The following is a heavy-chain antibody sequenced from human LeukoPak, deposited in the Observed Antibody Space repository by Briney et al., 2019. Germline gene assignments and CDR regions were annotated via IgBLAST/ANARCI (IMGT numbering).Heavy chain of an antibody. Sequence: ASVKVSCKASGYTFTDYYMHWVRQAPGQGLEWMGWLNPNSGETNYAQKFQGRVSMTRDTSISTAYMELSDLRSDDTAVYYCARGRNIEMTTMSGGSDYWGHGTLFTVSS. D-gene: IGHD5-24*01. J-gene: IGHJ4*01. CDR3: ARGRNIEMTTMSGGSDY. CDR2: LNPNSGET. V-gene: IGHV1-2*02. CDR1: GYTFTDYY.